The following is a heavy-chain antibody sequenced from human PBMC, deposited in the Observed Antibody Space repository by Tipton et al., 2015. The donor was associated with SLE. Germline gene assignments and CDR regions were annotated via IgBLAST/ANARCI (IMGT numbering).Heavy chain of an antibody. J-gene: IGHJ4*02. Sequence: SLRLSCAASGFNFRTYWMTWVRQAPGKGLEWVSLIGSSGSDIDYADSVKGRYIISRDNAKSSLYLQMNSLRAEDTAIYYCAKDSYGFLELWGQGTLVTVSS. D-gene: IGHD3-3*01. CDR2: IGSSGSDI. CDR1: GFNFRTYW. CDR3: AKDSYGFLEL. V-gene: IGHV3-48*03.